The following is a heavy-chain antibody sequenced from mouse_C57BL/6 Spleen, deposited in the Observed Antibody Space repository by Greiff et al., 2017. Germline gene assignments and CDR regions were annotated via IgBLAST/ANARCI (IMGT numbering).Heavy chain of an antibody. CDR1: GYAFSSYW. V-gene: IGHV1-80*01. J-gene: IGHJ1*03. D-gene: IGHD2-4*01. CDR3: ARQDDDDWYFDG. Sequence: VQLQQSGAELVKPGASVKISCKASGYAFSSYWMNWVKQRHGKGLEWIGQIYPGDGATNYNGKFKGKATLTADNSSSTAYMQLSSLTSEDSAVYFGARQDDDDWYFDGWGTWTTVTVSS. CDR2: IYPGDGAT.